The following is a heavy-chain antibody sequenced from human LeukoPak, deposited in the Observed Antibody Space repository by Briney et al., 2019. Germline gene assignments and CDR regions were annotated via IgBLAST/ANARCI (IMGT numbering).Heavy chain of an antibody. J-gene: IGHJ4*02. CDR1: GGSVTTTNFD. D-gene: IGHD1-26*01. CDR2: ISPSGKS. CDR3: ARFKGGTGFDY. Sequence: SETLSLTCAVSGGSVTTTNFDWAWIRQPPGQGLEWIATISPSGKSYYNPYLMSRVTISVDTSKNQFSLDVTSVTAADTSLFYCARFKGGTGFDYWGRGILVIVS. V-gene: IGHV4-39*01.